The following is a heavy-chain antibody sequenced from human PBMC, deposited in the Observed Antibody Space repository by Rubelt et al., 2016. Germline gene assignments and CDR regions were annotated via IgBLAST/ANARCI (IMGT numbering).Heavy chain of an antibody. V-gene: IGHV3-11*01. CDR2: ISSSGSTI. J-gene: IGHJ4*02. CDR3: ARVDFWSGPDY. Sequence: ISSSGSTIYYADSVKGRFTISRDNAKNSLYLQMNSLRAEDTAVYYCARVDFWSGPDYWGQGTLVTVSS. D-gene: IGHD3-3*01.